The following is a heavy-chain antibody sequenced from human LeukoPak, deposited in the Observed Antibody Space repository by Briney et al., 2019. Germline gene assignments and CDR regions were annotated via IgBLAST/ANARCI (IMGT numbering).Heavy chain of an antibody. J-gene: IGHJ4*02. D-gene: IGHD2/OR15-2a*01. CDR1: KFTFMNYA. CDR2: IGSAGGSI. CDR3: AKRGEVSTYYYFES. Sequence: GGSLRLSCTASKFTFMNYAMHWVRQAPGKGLEWLSTIGSAGGSIFYADSVKGRFTISRDNSKSTLFLQMDSLRVEDTALYYCAKRGEVSTYYYFESWGQGTLVTVSS. V-gene: IGHV3-23*01.